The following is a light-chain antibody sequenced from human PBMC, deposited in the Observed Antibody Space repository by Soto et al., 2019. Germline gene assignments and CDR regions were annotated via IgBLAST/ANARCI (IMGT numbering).Light chain of an antibody. CDR1: QSINTL. Sequence: DIQMTQSPSTLSASVGDRVTITCRATQSINTLVAWFQQKAGKAPKLLIYKASTLESGVPSRFSGSGSGTEFTLTISSLQPHDVATYYCQQYNSFWTFGQGTKVDI. J-gene: IGKJ1*01. V-gene: IGKV1-5*03. CDR2: KAS. CDR3: QQYNSFWT.